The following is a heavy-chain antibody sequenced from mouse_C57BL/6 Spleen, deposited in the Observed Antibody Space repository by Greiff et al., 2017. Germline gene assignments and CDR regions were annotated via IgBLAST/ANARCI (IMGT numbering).Heavy chain of an antibody. J-gene: IGHJ4*01. CDR1: GYSITSGYY. Sequence: EVQLQESGPGLVKPSQSLSLTCSVTGYSITSGYYWNWIRQFPGNKLEWMGYISYDGSNNYNPSLKNRISITRDTSKNQFFLKLNSVTTEDTATYYCARDYYGSEGAMDYWGQGTSVTVSS. CDR3: ARDYYGSEGAMDY. CDR2: ISYDGSN. D-gene: IGHD1-1*01. V-gene: IGHV3-6*01.